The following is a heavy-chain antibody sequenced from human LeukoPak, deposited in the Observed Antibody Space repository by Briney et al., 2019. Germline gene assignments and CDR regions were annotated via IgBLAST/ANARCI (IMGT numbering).Heavy chain of an antibody. CDR3: ASGGYSYGYYFDY. Sequence: PGGSLRLSCAASGFTFSSYAMHWVRQAPGKGLEWVAVISYDGSNKYYADSVKGRFTISRDNAKNSLYLQMNSLRAEDTAVYYCASGGYSYGYYFDYWGQGTLVTVSS. CDR1: GFTFSSYA. D-gene: IGHD5-18*01. CDR2: ISYDGSNK. V-gene: IGHV3-30-3*01. J-gene: IGHJ4*02.